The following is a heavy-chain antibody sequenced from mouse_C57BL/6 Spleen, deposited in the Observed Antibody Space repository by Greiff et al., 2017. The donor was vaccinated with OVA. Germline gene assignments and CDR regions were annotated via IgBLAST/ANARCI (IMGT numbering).Heavy chain of an antibody. CDR2: ISSGSSTI. V-gene: IGHV5-17*01. CDR1: GFTFSDYG. J-gene: IGHJ1*03. D-gene: IGHD6-1*01. CDR3: AGVGSKFYWYFGV. Sequence: EVHLVESGGGLVKPGGSLKLSCAASGFTFSDYGMHWVRQAPEKGLEWVAYISSGSSTIYYADTVKGRFTISRDNAKNTLFLQMTSLRSEDTAMYYCAGVGSKFYWYFGVWGTGTTVTVSS.